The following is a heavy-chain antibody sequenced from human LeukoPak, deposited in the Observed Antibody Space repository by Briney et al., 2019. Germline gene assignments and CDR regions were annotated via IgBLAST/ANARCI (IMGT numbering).Heavy chain of an antibody. CDR3: ATPPFYDSSGHFNFDY. D-gene: IGHD3-22*01. CDR1: GLAFNNYA. CDR2: ISGRGGNT. Sequence: GGSLRLSCAASGLAFNNYALTWIRQAPGKGLEWVSSISGRGGNTYYADSVKGRFTISRDDSKNTLFLQMNSLRAEDTAVYYCATPPFYDSSGHFNFDYWGQGTLVTVSS. J-gene: IGHJ4*02. V-gene: IGHV3-23*01.